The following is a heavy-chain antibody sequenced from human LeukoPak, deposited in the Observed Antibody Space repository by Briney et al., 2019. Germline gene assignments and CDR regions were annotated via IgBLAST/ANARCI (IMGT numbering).Heavy chain of an antibody. D-gene: IGHD3-10*01. CDR1: GGSISSGGYY. CDR3: ARTTMVRGVMWYFDY. Sequence: PSQTLSLTCTVSGGSISSGGYYWSWIRQPPGKGLEWIGYIYHSGSTYYNPSLKSRVTISVDTSKNQFSLKLSSVTAADTAVYYCARTTMVRGVMWYFDYWGQGTLVTVSS. V-gene: IGHV4-30-2*02. J-gene: IGHJ4*02. CDR2: IYHSGST.